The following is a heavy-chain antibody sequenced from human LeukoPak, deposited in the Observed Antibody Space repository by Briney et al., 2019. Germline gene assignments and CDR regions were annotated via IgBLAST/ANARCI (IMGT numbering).Heavy chain of an antibody. Sequence: PGGSLRLSCAASGFTFSDYYMSWVRQAPGKGLEWVAFIRYDGSNKYYADSVKGRFTISRDNSKNTLYLQMNSLRAEDTAVYYCAKDMALGNCSSSSCYIEQADDAFDIWGQGTMVTVSS. V-gene: IGHV3-30*02. CDR3: AKDMALGNCSSSSCYIEQADDAFDI. CDR2: IRYDGSNK. J-gene: IGHJ3*02. D-gene: IGHD2-2*02. CDR1: GFTFSDYY.